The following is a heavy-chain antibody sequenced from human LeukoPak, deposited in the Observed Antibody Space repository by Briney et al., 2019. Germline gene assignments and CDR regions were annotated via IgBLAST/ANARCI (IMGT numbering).Heavy chain of an antibody. J-gene: IGHJ4*02. CDR2: VIPSGHTT. CDR3: AKDDRWLQFCC. Sequence: GGSLRLSCVASGFTFSSHGMNWVRQAPGKGLEWVSGVIPSGHTTYYADSVRGRFTISRDNSRNTVYLQMNSLRAEDTAVYYCAKDDRWLQFCCWGQGTLVTVSA. D-gene: IGHD5-24*01. V-gene: IGHV3-23*01. CDR1: GFTFSSHG.